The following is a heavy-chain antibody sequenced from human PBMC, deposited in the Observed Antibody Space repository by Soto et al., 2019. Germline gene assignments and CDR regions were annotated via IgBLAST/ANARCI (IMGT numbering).Heavy chain of an antibody. CDR1: GFTFSNYW. V-gene: IGHV3-74*01. D-gene: IGHD5-18*01. J-gene: IGHJ4*02. CDR2: VNSAGSQS. Sequence: EVQLVESGGGLVQPGGSLRLSCVGSGFTFSNYWMHWVRQVPGKGPVWVSRVNSAGSQSSYADFVKGRFTVSRDNAKNTLYLEMNRLSADDTAVYYCATGGYSYGWGYWGQGTLVTVSS. CDR3: ATGGYSYGWGY.